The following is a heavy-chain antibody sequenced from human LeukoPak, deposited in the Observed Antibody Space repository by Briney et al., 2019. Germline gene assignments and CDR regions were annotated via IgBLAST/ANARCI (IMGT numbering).Heavy chain of an antibody. D-gene: IGHD3-22*01. J-gene: IGHJ4*02. CDR2: IYYSGST. Sequence: MASETLSLTCTVSGGSISSGGYYWSWIRQHPGKGLEWIGYIYYSGSTYYNPSLKSRVTISVDTSKNQFSLKLSSVTAADTAVYYCARVPGGVVVVISDWGQGTLVTVSS. V-gene: IGHV4-31*03. CDR1: GGSISSGGYY. CDR3: ARVPGGVVVVISD.